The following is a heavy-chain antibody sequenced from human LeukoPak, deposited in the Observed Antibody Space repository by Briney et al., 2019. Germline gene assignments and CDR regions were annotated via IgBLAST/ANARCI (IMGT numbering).Heavy chain of an antibody. Sequence: PGGSLRLSCAASGLTVNSNYMNWVRQAPGKGLQWVSVIYSGGTTYYADSVKGRFTISRDNSKNTLYPQMNSLRAEDTAVYYCARALLVRNGYNYSPNYFDYWGQGTLVTVSS. CDR1: GLTVNSNY. CDR3: ARALLVRNGYNYSPNYFDY. V-gene: IGHV3-53*01. CDR2: IYSGGTT. D-gene: IGHD5-24*01. J-gene: IGHJ4*02.